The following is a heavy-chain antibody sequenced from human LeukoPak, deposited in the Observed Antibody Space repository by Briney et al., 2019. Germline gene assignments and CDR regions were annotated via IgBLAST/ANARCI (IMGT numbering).Heavy chain of an antibody. D-gene: IGHD2/OR15-2a*01. CDR3: ARATFYWTPDY. CDR2: IYYSGST. J-gene: IGHJ4*02. Sequence: MTSETLSLTCTVSGGSMSRSSYYWGWIRQPPGKGLEWIGSIYYSGSTYYNPSLKSRVTISVDTSKNQFSLKLSSVTAADTAVYYCARATFYWTPDYWGQGTLVTVSS. CDR1: GGSMSRSSYY. V-gene: IGHV4-39*01.